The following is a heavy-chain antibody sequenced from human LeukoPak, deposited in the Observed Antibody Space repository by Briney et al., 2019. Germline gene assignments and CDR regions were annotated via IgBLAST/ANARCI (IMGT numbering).Heavy chain of an antibody. CDR3: AKGPGGGDTAMGDY. D-gene: IGHD5-18*01. J-gene: IGHJ4*02. CDR2: ISSSSSYI. V-gene: IGHV3-21*04. Sequence: SISSSSSYIYYADSVKGRFTISRDNSKNTLYLQMNSLRAEDTAVYYCAKGPGGGDTAMGDYWGQGTLVTVSS.